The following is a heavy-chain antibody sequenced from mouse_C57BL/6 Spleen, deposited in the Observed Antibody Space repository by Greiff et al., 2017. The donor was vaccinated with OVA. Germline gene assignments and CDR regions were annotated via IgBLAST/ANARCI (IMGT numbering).Heavy chain of an antibody. J-gene: IGHJ4*01. Sequence: QVQLKQPGAELVKPGASVKLSCKASGYTFTSYWMQWVKQRPGQGLAWIGEIDPSDSYTNYNQKFKGKATLTVDTSSSTAYMQLSSLTSEDSAVYYCERRVTPGVDLEAMDYWGQGTTVTVSS. V-gene: IGHV1-50*01. CDR2: IDPSDSYT. CDR3: ERRVTPGVDLEAMDY. CDR1: GYTFTSYW. D-gene: IGHD1-1*01.